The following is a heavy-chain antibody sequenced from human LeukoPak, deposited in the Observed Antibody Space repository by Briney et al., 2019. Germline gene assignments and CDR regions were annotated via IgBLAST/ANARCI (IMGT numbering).Heavy chain of an antibody. CDR1: GGSFSGYY. Sequence: SETLSLTCAVYGGSFSGYYWSWIRQPPGKGLEWIGEINHSGSTNYNPSLKSRVTISVDTSKNQFSLKLSSVTAADTAVYYCARGLYYDILTGYYRDYWGQGTLVTVSS. V-gene: IGHV4-34*01. CDR2: INHSGST. J-gene: IGHJ4*02. CDR3: ARGLYYDILTGYYRDY. D-gene: IGHD3-9*01.